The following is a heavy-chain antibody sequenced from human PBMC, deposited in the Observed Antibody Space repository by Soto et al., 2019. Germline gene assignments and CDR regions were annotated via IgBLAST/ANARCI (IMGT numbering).Heavy chain of an antibody. CDR3: ARGAGSGDYVPFWFDP. Sequence: LRLSCAASGFTVSSNYMSWVRQAPGKGLEWVSVIYSGGSTYYADSVKGRFTISRDNSKNTLYLQMNSLRAEDTAVYYCARGAGSGDYVPFWFDPWGQGTLVTVSS. CDR1: GFTVSSNY. CDR2: IYSGGST. V-gene: IGHV3-66*01. D-gene: IGHD4-17*01. J-gene: IGHJ5*02.